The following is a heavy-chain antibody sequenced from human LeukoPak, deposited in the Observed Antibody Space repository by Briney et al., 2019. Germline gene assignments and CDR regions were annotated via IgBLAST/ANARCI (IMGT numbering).Heavy chain of an antibody. Sequence: SETLSLTCTVSDGSISISNYYWGWIRQPPGRGLDWIGSIYSSGSTYYSPSLKSRVTISVDTSKNQFSLKLSSVTAADTAMYYCARVAPSTTFGVVTHRIFDYWGQGTLVTVSS. V-gene: IGHV4-39*07. CDR3: ARVAPSTTFGVVTHRIFDY. J-gene: IGHJ4*02. D-gene: IGHD3-3*01. CDR2: IYSSGST. CDR1: DGSISISNYY.